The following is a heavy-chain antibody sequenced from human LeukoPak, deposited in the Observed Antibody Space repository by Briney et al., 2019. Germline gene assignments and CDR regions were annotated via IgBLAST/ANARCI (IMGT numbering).Heavy chain of an antibody. CDR2: ISSSSSYI. Sequence: GGSLRLSCAASGFTFSSYSMNWVRQAPGKGLEWVSSISSSSSYIYYADSVKGRFTISRDNAKNSLCLQMNSLRAEDTAVYYCARDPSSEDIVLIRDPAGYWGQGTLVTVSS. CDR3: ARDPSSEDIVLIRDPAGY. V-gene: IGHV3-21*01. D-gene: IGHD2-8*01. CDR1: GFTFSSYS. J-gene: IGHJ4*02.